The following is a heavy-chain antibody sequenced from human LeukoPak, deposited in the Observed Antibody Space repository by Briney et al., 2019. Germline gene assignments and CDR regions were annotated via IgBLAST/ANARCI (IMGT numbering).Heavy chain of an antibody. CDR2: ISWNSGSI. V-gene: IGHV3-9*01. CDR1: GFTFDDYA. D-gene: IGHD1-26*01. J-gene: IGHJ5*02. Sequence: PGRSLRLSCAASGFTFDDYAVHWVRQAPGKGLEWVSGISWNSGSIGYADSVKGRFTISRDNAKNSLYLQMNSLRAEDTALCYCAKDNVGAKVGYNWFDPWGQGTLVTVSS. CDR3: AKDNVGAKVGYNWFDP.